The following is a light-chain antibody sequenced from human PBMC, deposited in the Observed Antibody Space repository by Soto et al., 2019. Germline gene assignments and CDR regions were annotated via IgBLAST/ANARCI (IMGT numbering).Light chain of an antibody. J-gene: IGLJ3*02. CDR3: CSYAGSTTWV. CDR2: EGN. Sequence: QSALTQPASVSGSPGQSIAISCTGTNSDVGGYNLVSWYQQHPGKAPKVLLYEGNERPSGVSNRFSGSKSGYTASPTISGLQAEDEAAYYCCSYAGSTTWVFGGGTKLTVL. V-gene: IGLV2-23*01. CDR1: NSDVGGYNL.